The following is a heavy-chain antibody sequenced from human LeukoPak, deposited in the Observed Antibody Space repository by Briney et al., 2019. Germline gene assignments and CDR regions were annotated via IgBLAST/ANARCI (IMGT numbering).Heavy chain of an antibody. CDR2: VNPNNGVP. D-gene: IGHD2-2*01. CDR1: GYTFTGYY. J-gene: IGHJ5*02. CDR3: AREVGYSSSYYGRFDP. V-gene: IGHV1-2*06. Sequence: ASVKVPWKASGYTFTGYYMHWVRQAPGQGLEWMGRVNPNNGVPNYAQKFQGRVTMTRDTAISTFYMELSSLRSDDTALYFCAREVGYSSSYYGRFDPWGQGTLVIVSS.